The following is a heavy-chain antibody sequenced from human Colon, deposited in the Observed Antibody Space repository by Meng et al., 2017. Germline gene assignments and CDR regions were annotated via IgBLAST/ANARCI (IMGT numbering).Heavy chain of an antibody. CDR1: GDPFTNYG. D-gene: IGHD1/OR15-1a*01. Sequence: ASVKVSCKASGDPFTNYGISWVRQAPGQGLEWMGWITAHSGSTNYAQKFQGRVIMTTDTSTNTAYMELRSLRSDDSAVYYCARDQKYSVGTYFFDSWGQGTLVTVSS. CDR2: ITAHSGST. J-gene: IGHJ4*02. CDR3: ARDQKYSVGTYFFDS. V-gene: IGHV1-18*01.